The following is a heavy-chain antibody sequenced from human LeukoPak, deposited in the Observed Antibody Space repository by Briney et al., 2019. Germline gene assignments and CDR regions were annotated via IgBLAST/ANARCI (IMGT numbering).Heavy chain of an antibody. CDR2: ITSSGSAI. CDR1: GFTFSSHE. J-gene: IGHJ4*02. V-gene: IGHV3-48*03. Sequence: PGGSLRLSCAASGFTFSSHEMNWVRQAPGKGLEWVSYITSSGSAIYYADSVKGRFTISRDNAKNSLYLQMNSLRADDTALYYCASEVVGATSEFDFWGQGTLVTVSS. CDR3: ASEVVGATSEFDF. D-gene: IGHD1-26*01.